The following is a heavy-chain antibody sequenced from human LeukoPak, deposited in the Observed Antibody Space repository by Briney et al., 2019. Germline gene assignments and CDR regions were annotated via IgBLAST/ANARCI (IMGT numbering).Heavy chain of an antibody. CDR1: GGSVSSSRYY. CDR3: ARHKSFDSLSPIDS. Sequence: PSETLSLTCPVSGGSVSSSRYYWGWSRQPPGKGLEWIGSIYYTGSTYYKPSLKSRVTISVDASKNQISLKLSSVTAADTAVDFCARHKSFDSLSPIDSGGQGTLVTVSS. CDR2: IYYTGST. V-gene: IGHV4-39*01. J-gene: IGHJ4*02. D-gene: IGHD3-9*01.